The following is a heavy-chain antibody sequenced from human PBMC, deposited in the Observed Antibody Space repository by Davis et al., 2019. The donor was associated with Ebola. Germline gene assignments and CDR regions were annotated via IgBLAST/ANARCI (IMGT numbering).Heavy chain of an antibody. V-gene: IGHV7-4-1*02. J-gene: IGHJ5*02. CDR1: GYTFTSYG. CDR3: ARGGALDP. Sequence: ASVKVSCKASGYTFTSYGITWVRQAPGQGPEWMGWINTHTGNPTYAQGFTGRFVFSLDTSVSTAYLQINSLKAEDTAVYYCARGGALDPWGQGTLVTVSS. CDR2: INTHTGNP.